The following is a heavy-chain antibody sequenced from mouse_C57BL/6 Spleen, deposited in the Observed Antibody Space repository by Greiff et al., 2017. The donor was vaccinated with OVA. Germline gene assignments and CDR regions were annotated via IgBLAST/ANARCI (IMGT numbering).Heavy chain of an antibody. CDR3: AGGDYDGAWFAY. CDR1: GFTFSDYG. Sequence: EVKVVESGGGLVKPGGSLKLSCAASGFTFSDYGMHWVRQAPEKGLEWVAYISSGSSTIYYADTVKGRFTISRDNAKNTLFLQMTSLRSEDTAMYYCAGGDYDGAWFAYWGQGTLVTVSA. D-gene: IGHD2-4*01. CDR2: ISSGSSTI. J-gene: IGHJ3*01. V-gene: IGHV5-17*01.